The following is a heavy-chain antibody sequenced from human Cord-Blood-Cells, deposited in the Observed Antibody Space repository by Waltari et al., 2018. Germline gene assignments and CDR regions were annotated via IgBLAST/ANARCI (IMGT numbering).Heavy chain of an antibody. Sequence: QVQLQESGPGLVKPSETLSLTCTVSGGSISSHYWSWIRQPPGKGLEWIGYIYYSGSTNSNPSRKSRVSISVDTSKNQFSLKLSSVTAADTAVYYCARERSSGSYYFDYWGQGTLVTVSS. D-gene: IGHD1-26*01. CDR2: IYYSGST. V-gene: IGHV4-59*11. CDR1: GGSISSHY. J-gene: IGHJ4*02. CDR3: ARERSSGSYYFDY.